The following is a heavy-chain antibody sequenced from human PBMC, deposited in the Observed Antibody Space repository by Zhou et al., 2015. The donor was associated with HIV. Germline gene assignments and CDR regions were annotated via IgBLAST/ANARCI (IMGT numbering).Heavy chain of an antibody. J-gene: IGHJ5*02. D-gene: IGHD3-10*01. CDR3: ARTLVRGIIIRNCLDP. V-gene: IGHV1-69*12. CDR2: IIPMFGIP. CDR1: GGTFSSNA. Sequence: QVQLVQSGAEVKKPGSSVKVSCKASGGTFSSNAINWVRQAPGQGLEWMGGIIPMFGIPTYAQKFQGRVTITADESTSTAYMDLSSLRSDDTAIYYCARTLVRGIIIRNCLDPWGQGTLVTVSS.